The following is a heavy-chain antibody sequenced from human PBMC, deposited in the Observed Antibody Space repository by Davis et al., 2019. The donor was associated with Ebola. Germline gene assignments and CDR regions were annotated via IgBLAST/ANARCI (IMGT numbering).Heavy chain of an antibody. D-gene: IGHD6-13*01. CDR2: INPNGGST. CDR3: ARASSSWGRYYYYGMDA. J-gene: IGHJ6*02. CDR1: GYTFTNYY. Sequence: AASVKVSCKASGYTFTNYYLQWVRQAPGQGLEWMGIINPNGGSTIYAQKFQGRVTMTRDTSTSTVYMELSSLRSEDTAVYYCARASSSWGRYYYYGMDARGQGTTVTVSS. V-gene: IGHV1-46*01.